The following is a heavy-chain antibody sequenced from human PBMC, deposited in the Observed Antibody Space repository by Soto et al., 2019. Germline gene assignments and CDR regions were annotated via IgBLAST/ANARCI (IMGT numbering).Heavy chain of an antibody. CDR2: IYYSGIT. V-gene: IGHV4-31*03. CDR3: ARGGGVIVANYYFDY. D-gene: IGHD3-16*02. J-gene: IGHJ4*02. CDR1: GGSISSGGYY. Sequence: QVQLQESGPGLVKPSQTLSLTCTVSGGSISSGGYYWSWIRQHPGKGLEWIGYIYYSGITYYNPSLKSRVTISVDTSKNQFSLKLSSVTAADTAVYYCARGGGVIVANYYFDYWGQGTLVTVSS.